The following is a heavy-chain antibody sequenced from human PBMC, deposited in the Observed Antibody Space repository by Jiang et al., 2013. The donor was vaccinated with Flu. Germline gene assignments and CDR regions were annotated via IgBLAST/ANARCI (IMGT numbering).Heavy chain of an antibody. V-gene: IGHV4-4*02. CDR1: GGSISSSNW. D-gene: IGHD3-22*01. CDR3: ARVPEAYTYYYDSSGYHDAFDI. J-gene: IGHJ3*02. CDR2: IYHSGST. Sequence: SGSGLVKPSGTLSLTCAVSGGSISSSNWWSWVRQPPGKGLEWIGEIYHSGSTNYNPSLKSRVTISVDKSKNQFSLKLSSVTAADTAVYYCARVPEAYTYYYDSSGYHDAFDIWGQGTMVTVSS.